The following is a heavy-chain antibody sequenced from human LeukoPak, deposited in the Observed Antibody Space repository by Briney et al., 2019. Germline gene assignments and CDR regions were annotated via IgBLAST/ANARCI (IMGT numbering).Heavy chain of an antibody. D-gene: IGHD2-21*01. V-gene: IGHV6-1*01. Sequence: SQTLSLTCAMSGDRLSSNSAAWNWFRQSASRGLEWLGNTYYRSKWYNDYVVSVKGRITITPDTSNSQFSLQLNSVTPEDTAVDYCARDGIPHIGDYYCGQGTLVTVSP. CDR2: TYYRSKWYN. J-gene: IGHJ4*02. CDR3: ARDGIPHIGDYY. CDR1: GDRLSSNSAA.